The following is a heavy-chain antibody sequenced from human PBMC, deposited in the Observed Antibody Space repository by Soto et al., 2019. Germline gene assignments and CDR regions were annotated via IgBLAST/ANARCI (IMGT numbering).Heavy chain of an antibody. V-gene: IGHV2-5*02. J-gene: IGHJ6*02. D-gene: IGHD5-18*01. CDR3: ARNLFTAMAINSDYGMDV. Sequence: SGPTLVNPTQTLTLTCTFSGFSLSTSGVGVGWIRQPPGKALEWLALIYWDDDKRYSPSLKSRLTITKDTSKNQVVLTMTNMDPVDTATYYCARNLFTAMAINSDYGMDVWGQGTTVTVSS. CDR1: GFSLSTSGVG. CDR2: IYWDDDK.